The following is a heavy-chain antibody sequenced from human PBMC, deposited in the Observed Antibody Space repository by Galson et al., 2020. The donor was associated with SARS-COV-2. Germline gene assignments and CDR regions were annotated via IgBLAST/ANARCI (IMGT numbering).Heavy chain of an antibody. D-gene: IGHD2-15*01. V-gene: IGHV3-30*18. CDR1: GFTFSNFG. Sequence: GESLKISCVASGFTFSNFGMHWVRQAPGKGLEWVTLISFDGSNRFYADSVKGRFTISRDNSKNTLYLQMNSLRAEDTGVYYCAKGGGNVAGGYLDYWGQGTLVTVSS. J-gene: IGHJ4*02. CDR3: AKGGGNVAGGYLDY. CDR2: ISFDGSNR.